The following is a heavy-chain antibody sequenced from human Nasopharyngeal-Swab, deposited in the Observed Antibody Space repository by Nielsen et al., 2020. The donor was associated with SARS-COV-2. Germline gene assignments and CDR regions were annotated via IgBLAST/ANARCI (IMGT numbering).Heavy chain of an antibody. D-gene: IGHD2-15*01. CDR3: AKDRYCSGGACYFNGFDS. V-gene: IGHV3-23*01. J-gene: IGHJ4*02. CDR2: VTGSGSTT. Sequence: LSLTRAASGVTFDSYAMTWVRQAPGKGLEWVSSVTGSGSTTKYADSVKGRFTISRDNSNKKVYLQMHSLRAEDSAVYYCAKDRYCSGGACYFNGFDSWGQGTLVTVSS. CDR1: GVTFDSYA.